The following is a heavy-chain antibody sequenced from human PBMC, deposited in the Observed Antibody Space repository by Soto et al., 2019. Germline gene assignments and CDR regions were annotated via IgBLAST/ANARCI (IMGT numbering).Heavy chain of an antibody. CDR1: GYIFVNYG. J-gene: IGHJ6*02. Sequence: QVQLVQSGDEVRKPGSSVKVSCKASGYIFVNYGIAWVRQAPGQGLEWMGWISPYSGNTHYASKVQGRLTMTTDTSXSTASMDRGSLTSDDTAVSYCAVVDTCVAPTPQDVWGQGTTVTVSS. V-gene: IGHV1-18*01. D-gene: IGHD5-18*01. CDR3: AVVDTCVAPTPQDV. CDR2: ISPYSGNT.